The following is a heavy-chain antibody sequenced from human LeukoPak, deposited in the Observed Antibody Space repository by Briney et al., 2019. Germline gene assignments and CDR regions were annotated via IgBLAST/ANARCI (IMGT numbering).Heavy chain of an antibody. CDR1: GDSVSSNVAA. CDR3: ARDSGSGDDHIDY. J-gene: IGHJ4*02. D-gene: IGHD5-12*01. V-gene: IGHV6-1*01. Sequence: SQTLSLTCAISGDSVSSNVAAWNWIRQSPSRGLEWLGRTYYRSKWYNDYAESMKSRITFNADTSKNQFSLHLNSVTPEDTAVYYCARDSGSGDDHIDYWGQGTLVTVSS. CDR2: TYYRSKWYN.